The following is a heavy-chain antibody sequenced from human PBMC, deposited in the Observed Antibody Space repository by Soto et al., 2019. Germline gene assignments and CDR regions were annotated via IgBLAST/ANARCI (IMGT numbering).Heavy chain of an antibody. CDR2: INVGDDKT. CDR1: GKSFDNFA. V-gene: IGHV1-3*01. CDR3: ARAKYDYIWGSYHPFDQ. J-gene: IGHJ4*02. D-gene: IGHD3-16*02. Sequence: QVQLVQSGAEVKKPGASVRLSCKVSGKSFDNFAVPWVRQTPGQRPEWMGRINVGDDKTKYSEKFQGRVIVSYDTSATTAYMELRALSSEDTAVYYCARAKYDYIWGSYHPFDQWAQGAQVTVAS.